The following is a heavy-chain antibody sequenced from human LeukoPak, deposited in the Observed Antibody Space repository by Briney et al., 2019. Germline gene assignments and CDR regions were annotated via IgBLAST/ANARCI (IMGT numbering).Heavy chain of an antibody. Sequence: ASVRVSCKPFGYTFTGYYLHWVRQAPGQAHEWMGWFNPNTGATIYAQKFQGRVTLSRDTSISTAYMELTGLRSDDAAVYYCARDRVGSGWPRPWYFEFWGQGTLVTVSS. J-gene: IGHJ4*02. CDR1: GYTFTGYY. V-gene: IGHV1-2*02. CDR3: ARDRVGSGWPRPWYFEF. CDR2: FNPNTGAT. D-gene: IGHD6-19*01.